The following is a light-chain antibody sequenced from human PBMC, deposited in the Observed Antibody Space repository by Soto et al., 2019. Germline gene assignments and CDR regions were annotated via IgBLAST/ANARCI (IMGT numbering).Light chain of an antibody. J-gene: IGLJ1*01. CDR1: SSNIGAGYD. CDR2: GNS. Sequence: QSVLTQPPSVSGAPGLRVTISCTGSSSNIGAGYDVRWYQQLPGTAPKLLIYGNSNRPSGVPDRFSGSKSGTSASLAITGLQAEDEADYYCQSYDSSLSGYVFGTGTKVTVL. V-gene: IGLV1-40*01. CDR3: QSYDSSLSGYV.